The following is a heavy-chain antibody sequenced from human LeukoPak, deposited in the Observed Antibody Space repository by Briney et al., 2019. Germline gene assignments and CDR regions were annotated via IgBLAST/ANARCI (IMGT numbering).Heavy chain of an antibody. CDR3: ARDGRVVPAAISEEWDAFDI. CDR1: GFTFSSYW. CDR2: INTDGSST. Sequence: QPGGSLRLSFAASGFTFSSYWMHWVRQAPGKGLVWVSRINTDGSSTSYADSVKGRFTISRDNAKNTLYLQMNSLRAEDTAVYYCARDGRVVPAAISEEWDAFDIWGQGTMVTVSS. V-gene: IGHV3-74*01. J-gene: IGHJ3*02. D-gene: IGHD2-2*01.